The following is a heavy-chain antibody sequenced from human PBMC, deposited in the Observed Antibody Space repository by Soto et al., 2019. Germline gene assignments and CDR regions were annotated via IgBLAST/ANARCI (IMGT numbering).Heavy chain of an antibody. Sequence: PGESLKISCKASRYSFSSYWIGWVRQMPGKGLELMGIIYPADSDTRYSPSFQGQVTISADKSITTTYLQWSILKASDTAMYYCARRLGATGRTGLGWSDLWGQGTLVTVSS. D-gene: IGHD1-1*01. CDR2: IYPADSDT. CDR1: RYSFSSYW. V-gene: IGHV5-51*01. CDR3: ARRLGATGRTGLGWSDL. J-gene: IGHJ5*02.